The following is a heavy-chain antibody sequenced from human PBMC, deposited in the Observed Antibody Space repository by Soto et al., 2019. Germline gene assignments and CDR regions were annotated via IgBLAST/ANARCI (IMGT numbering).Heavy chain of an antibody. V-gene: IGHV4-34*01. Sequence: SETLSLTCAVYCGSFSGYYWSWIRQPPGKGLEWIGEINHSGSTNYNPSLKSRVTISVDTSKNQFSLKLSSVTAADTAVYYCARLIAARYYYYGMDVWGQGTTVTVSS. CDR1: CGSFSGYY. J-gene: IGHJ6*02. CDR3: ARLIAARYYYYGMDV. D-gene: IGHD6-13*01. CDR2: INHSGST.